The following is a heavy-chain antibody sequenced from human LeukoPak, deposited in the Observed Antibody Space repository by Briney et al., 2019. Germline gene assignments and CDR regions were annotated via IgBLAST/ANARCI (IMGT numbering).Heavy chain of an antibody. CDR1: GGSISSNY. J-gene: IGHJ5*02. Sequence: SETLSLTCTVSGGSISSNYWSWIRQPPGKGLEWIGYIYYSGSTKYNPSLKSRVTISVDTSRNQFSLKVSSVTAADTAVYYCARAALYCSGGSCYLSWFDPWGQGTLVTVSS. CDR3: ARAALYCSGGSCYLSWFDP. V-gene: IGHV4-59*01. D-gene: IGHD2-15*01. CDR2: IYYSGST.